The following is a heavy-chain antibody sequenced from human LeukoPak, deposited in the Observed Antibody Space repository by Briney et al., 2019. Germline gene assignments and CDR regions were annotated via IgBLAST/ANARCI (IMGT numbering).Heavy chain of an antibody. Sequence: SETLSLTCTVSGGSVSSYYWSWIRQPPGKGLEWIGYIYYSGSTNYNPSLKSRVTISVDTSKNQFSLKLSSVTAADTAVYYCARGRSYGYGGWFDYWGQGTLVTVSS. J-gene: IGHJ4*02. CDR2: IYYSGST. CDR3: ARGRSYGYGGWFDY. V-gene: IGHV4-59*02. D-gene: IGHD5-18*01. CDR1: GGSVSSYY.